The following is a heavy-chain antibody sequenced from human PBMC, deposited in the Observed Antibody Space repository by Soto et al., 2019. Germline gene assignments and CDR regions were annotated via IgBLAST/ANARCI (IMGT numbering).Heavy chain of an antibody. CDR2: IYWEAEK. CDR3: AHTRSITYYGGGGDFDY. CDR1: GFSLTNSGVG. J-gene: IGHJ4*02. V-gene: IGHV2-5*02. Sequence: QITLKESGPTLVKPTQTLTLTCSFSGFSLTNSGVGVGWIRQPPGKALEWLAFIYWEAEKHYRPSLQSRLTDTKGTAKNQVVPTRTNMDPVDTATYYGAHTRSITYYGGGGDFDYWGQGTLVIVSS. D-gene: IGHD3-10*01.